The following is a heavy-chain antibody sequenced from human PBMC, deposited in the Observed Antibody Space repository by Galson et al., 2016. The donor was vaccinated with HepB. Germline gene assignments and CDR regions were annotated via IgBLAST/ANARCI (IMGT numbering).Heavy chain of an antibody. J-gene: IGHJ3*01. D-gene: IGHD3-10*01. Sequence: SETLSLTCTVSGGSISSKNFYWAWIRQPPGKGLEWIGSIFYAGGPYYSPSFKSRVTISVDTSKNRFSLKLRSVTATDTAGYYCARRSLAGGGAFDVWGQGTMVTVSS. CDR1: GGSISSKNFY. V-gene: IGHV4-39*01. CDR2: IFYAGGP. CDR3: ARRSLAGGGAFDV.